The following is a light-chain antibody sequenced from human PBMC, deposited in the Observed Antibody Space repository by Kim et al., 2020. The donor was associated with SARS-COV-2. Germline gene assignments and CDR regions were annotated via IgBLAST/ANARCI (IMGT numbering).Light chain of an antibody. CDR3: QVWDSSSDHRV. CDR1: NIGSKS. CDR2: YDS. J-gene: IGLJ3*02. V-gene: IGLV3-21*04. Sequence: PRKTARITRGGNNIGSKSVHWYQQKPGQAPVLVIYYDSDRPSGIPERFSGSNSGNTATLTISRVEAGDEADYYCQVWDSSSDHRVFGGGTQLTVL.